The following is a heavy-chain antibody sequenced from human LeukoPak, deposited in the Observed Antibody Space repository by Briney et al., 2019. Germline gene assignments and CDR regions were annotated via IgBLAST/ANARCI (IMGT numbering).Heavy chain of an antibody. V-gene: IGHV1-2*02. J-gene: IGHJ6*03. CDR2: INPNSGGT. Sequence: ASVKVSCKASGGTFSSYAISWVRQAPGQGLEWMGWINPNSGGTNYAQKFQGRVTMTRDTSISTAYMELSRLRSDDTAVYYCARGSTSLYYYYMDVWGKGTTVTVSS. D-gene: IGHD2-2*01. CDR3: ARGSTSLYYYYMDV. CDR1: GGTFSSYA.